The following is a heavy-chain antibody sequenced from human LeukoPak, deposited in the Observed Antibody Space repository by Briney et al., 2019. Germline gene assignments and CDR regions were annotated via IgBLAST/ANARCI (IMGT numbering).Heavy chain of an antibody. V-gene: IGHV3-23*01. CDR2: ISGSGGNT. CDR3: AKDPRFSYCSSTTCAYAFYS. J-gene: IGHJ3*02. Sequence: GGSLRLSCAASGFTFSSYAMSWVRQAPGKGLEWMSTISGSGGNTYYADSVKGRFTISRDNSMNTLYLQMNSLRTEDTAVYYCAKDPRFSYCSSTTCAYAFYSWGQGTMVTVSS. CDR1: GFTFSSYA. D-gene: IGHD2-2*01.